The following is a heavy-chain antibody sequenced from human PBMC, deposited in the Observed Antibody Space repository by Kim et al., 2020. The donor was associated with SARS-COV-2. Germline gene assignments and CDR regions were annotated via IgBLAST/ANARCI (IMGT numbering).Heavy chain of an antibody. CDR1: GFTFSNFG. Sequence: GGSLRLSCAASGFTFSNFGMHWIRQAPGKGLEWVAVISYDGSNAYYADFVKGRFTISRDNSNNTLYLQMNSLRAEDTALYYCAKEGYSGRRARWGNFDNWGQGTLVTVSS. V-gene: IGHV3-30*18. CDR3: AKEGYSGRRARWGNFDN. J-gene: IGHJ4*02. CDR2: ISYDGSNA. D-gene: IGHD3-10*01.